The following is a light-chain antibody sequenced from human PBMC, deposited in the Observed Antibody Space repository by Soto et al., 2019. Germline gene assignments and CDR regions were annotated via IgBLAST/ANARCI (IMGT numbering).Light chain of an antibody. CDR1: SSDVGSYNL. CDR3: CSYACSRGGV. V-gene: IGLV2-23*01. Sequence: QSALTQPASVYGSPGQSITISCTGTSSDVGSYNLVSWYQQHPGKATKLMIYEGSKRPSGVSNRFSGSKSGNTASLTISGLQAEDEADYYCCSYACSRGGVLGGGTKLTVL. CDR2: EGS. J-gene: IGLJ2*01.